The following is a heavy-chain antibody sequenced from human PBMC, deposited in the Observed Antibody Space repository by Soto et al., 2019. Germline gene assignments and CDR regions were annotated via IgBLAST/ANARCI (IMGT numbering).Heavy chain of an antibody. CDR2: IKQDGSEK. D-gene: IGHD5-12*01. CDR1: GFTFGSYW. J-gene: IGHJ6*03. CDR3: ARVEATAYVYYYYMDV. V-gene: IGHV3-7*01. Sequence: GGSLRLSCAASGFTFGSYWMSWVRQAPGKGLEWVANIKQDGSEKYYVDSVKGRFTISRDNAKNSLYLQMNSLRAEDTAVYYCARVEATAYVYYYYMDVWGKGPTVTVSS.